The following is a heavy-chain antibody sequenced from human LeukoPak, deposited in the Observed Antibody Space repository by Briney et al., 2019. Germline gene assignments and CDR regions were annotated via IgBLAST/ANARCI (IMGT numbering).Heavy chain of an antibody. J-gene: IGHJ4*02. D-gene: IGHD3-9*01. CDR3: ARSGYFEKYFYFDF. CDR1: GYRFTSYW. V-gene: IGHV5-51*01. CDR2: IYPGDPDT. Sequence: GESLNISCKGSGYRFTSYWIGWVRQMPGKGLEWTGIIYPGDPDTRYSPSFQGQVTISADKSISTAYLQWNSLEASDTAIYYCARSGYFEKYFYFDFWGKGTLVTVSS.